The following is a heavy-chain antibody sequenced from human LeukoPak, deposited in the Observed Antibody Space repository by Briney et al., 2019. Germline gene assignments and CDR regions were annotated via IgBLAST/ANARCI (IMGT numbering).Heavy chain of an antibody. D-gene: IGHD6-19*01. CDR2: ISGSGGST. CDR1: GFTFSSYA. J-gene: IGHJ4*02. V-gene: IGHV3-23*01. Sequence: PGGFLRLSCAASGFTFSSYAMSWVRQAPGKGLEWVSAISGSGGSTYYADSVKGRFTISRDNSKNTLYLQMNSLGAEDTAVYYCAKQAGYSSGWYSGLWGQGTLVTVSS. CDR3: AKQAGYSSGWYSGL.